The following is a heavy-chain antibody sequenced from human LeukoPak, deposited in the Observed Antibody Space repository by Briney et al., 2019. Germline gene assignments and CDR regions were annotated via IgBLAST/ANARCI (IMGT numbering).Heavy chain of an antibody. CDR1: GFTFDDYA. D-gene: IGHD3-3*01. CDR2: ISWNSGSI. Sequence: GGSLRLSCAASGFTFDDYAMHWVRQAPGKGLEWVSGISWNSGSIGYADSVKGRFTISRDNAKNSLYLQMNSLRAEDMALYYCAKDASGGEEWLLPGAFDIWGQGTMVTVSS. J-gene: IGHJ3*02. CDR3: AKDASGGEEWLLPGAFDI. V-gene: IGHV3-9*03.